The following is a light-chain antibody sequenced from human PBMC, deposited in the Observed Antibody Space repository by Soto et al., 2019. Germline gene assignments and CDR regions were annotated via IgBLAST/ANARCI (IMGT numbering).Light chain of an antibody. Sequence: EIVLTQSPGTLSLSPGERATLSCRASQSVSSSLAWYQQKPGQAPRLLIYGASSWATGIPDRFSGSGSGTDFTLTISRLEPEDFAVYYCQQYGSSPPWTFGQGTKVDNK. V-gene: IGKV3-20*01. J-gene: IGKJ1*01. CDR1: QSVSSS. CDR3: QQYGSSPPWT. CDR2: GAS.